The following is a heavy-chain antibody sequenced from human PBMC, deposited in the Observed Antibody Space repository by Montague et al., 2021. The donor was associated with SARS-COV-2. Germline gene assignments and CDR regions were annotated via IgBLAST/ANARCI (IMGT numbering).Heavy chain of an antibody. J-gene: IGHJ6*02. CDR2: IYYSGST. V-gene: IGHV4-39*07. D-gene: IGHD2-2*02. CDR1: GGSISSSSYY. CDR3: ARDPSRQLLLYPVGDYYYGMDV. Sequence: SETLSLTCTVSGGSISSSSYYWDWIRQPPGKGLEWIGSIYYSGSTYYNPSHKSRVTISVDTSKNQFSLKLNSVTAADAAVYYCARDPSRQLLLYPVGDYYYGMDVWGQGTTVTVSS.